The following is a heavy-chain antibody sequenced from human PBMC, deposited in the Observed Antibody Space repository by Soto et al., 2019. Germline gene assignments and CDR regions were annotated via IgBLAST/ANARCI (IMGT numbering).Heavy chain of an antibody. CDR3: AKGSGSSYYGMDV. CDR1: GFTVSNAW. V-gene: IGHV3-15*01. D-gene: IGHD6-19*01. J-gene: IGHJ6*02. CDR2: IKSKTGGGTT. Sequence: PGGSLRLSCAASGFTVSNAWMSWVRQAPGKGLEWVGRIKSKTGGGTTDYAAPVKGRFTISRDDSKNTLYLQMNSLKTEDTAVYYCAKGSGSSYYGMDVWGQGTTVTVSS.